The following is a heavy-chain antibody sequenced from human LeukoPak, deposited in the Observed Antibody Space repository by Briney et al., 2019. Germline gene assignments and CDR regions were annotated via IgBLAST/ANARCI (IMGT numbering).Heavy chain of an antibody. CDR2: INSGGST. V-gene: IGHV3-66*01. CDR3: ARDGASPYFDY. Sequence: QPGGSLRLSCAASGFTVSSNHMSWVRQAPGKGLEWVSFINSGGSTYYPDSVKGRFTTSRDNSRNTLYLQMNSLRAEDTAVYYCARDGASPYFDYWGQGTLVTASS. CDR1: GFTVSSNH. D-gene: IGHD1-26*01. J-gene: IGHJ4*02.